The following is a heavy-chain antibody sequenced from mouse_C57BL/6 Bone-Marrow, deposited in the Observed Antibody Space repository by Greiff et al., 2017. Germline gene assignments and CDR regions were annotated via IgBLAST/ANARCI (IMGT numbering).Heavy chain of an antibody. D-gene: IGHD2-4*01. Sequence: VQLQQPGAELVKPGASVKLSCKASGYTFTNYWMHWVKQRPGQGLEWIGMMHPNGGSPDYNEKFKSEATLSVDKSSRTAYMVLSSLTSEDSAVYYCARSYDYDDYTMDYGGQGTSVTVSS. CDR1: GYTFTNYW. CDR2: MHPNGGSP. CDR3: ARSYDYDDYTMDY. V-gene: IGHV1-64*01. J-gene: IGHJ4*01.